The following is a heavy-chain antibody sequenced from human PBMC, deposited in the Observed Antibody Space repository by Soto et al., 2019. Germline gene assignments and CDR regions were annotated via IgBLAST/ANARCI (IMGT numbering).Heavy chain of an antibody. D-gene: IGHD2-21*01. CDR2: INADGSET. CDR3: ARDGEGF. V-gene: IGHV3-74*01. J-gene: IGHJ4*02. Sequence: GGSLRLSCAASGFTFSSNWMHWVRRVPGRGLVWVSRINADGSETNYEDSVEGRLTISRDNLKNTLYLQMNTLRAEDTAVYYCARDGEGFWGQGTLVTVSS. CDR1: GFTFSSNW.